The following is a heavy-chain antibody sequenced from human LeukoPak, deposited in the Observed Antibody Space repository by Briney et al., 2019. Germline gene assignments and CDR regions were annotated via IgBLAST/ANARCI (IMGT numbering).Heavy chain of an antibody. CDR3: AKTLDGFWPQVDY. CDR2: ISHGGGKE. V-gene: IGHV3-30*18. J-gene: IGHJ4*02. CDR1: GFPFHDHD. Sequence: PGGSLRLSCAASGFPFHDHDMYWVRQTPGKGLEWVALISHGGGKEHYAESVKGRFTISRDNSRNTVYLQMSSLRSDDTAIYYCAKTLDGFWPQVDYWGQGTLVTVSS. D-gene: IGHD5-24*01.